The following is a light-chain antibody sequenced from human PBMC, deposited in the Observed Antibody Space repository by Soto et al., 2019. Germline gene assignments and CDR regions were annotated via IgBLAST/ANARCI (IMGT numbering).Light chain of an antibody. CDR2: AAS. Sequence: DIQMTQSPFSLSASVGDRVTITCRASQGIRNDLAWYQQKPGKAPKRLIFAASSLQSGVPSRFSGSGFGTEVTLTISSLQPEDFAAYYCLQQNTFPWTFGQGTKVEIK. V-gene: IGKV1-17*01. CDR3: LQQNTFPWT. J-gene: IGKJ1*01. CDR1: QGIRND.